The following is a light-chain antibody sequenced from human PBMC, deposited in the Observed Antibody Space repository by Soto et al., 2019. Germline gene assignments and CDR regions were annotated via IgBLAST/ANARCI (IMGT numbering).Light chain of an antibody. Sequence: QSVLTQPASVSGSPGQSITISCAGTGGDIGAYNYVSWYQQHPGKAPKLMIYEVIRRPSGISNRFSGSKSGNTTSLTISTVQAEDEADYYCSSYTTGSNVVFGGGTQLTVL. CDR2: EVI. V-gene: IGLV2-14*01. CDR1: GGDIGAYNY. CDR3: SSYTTGSNVV. J-gene: IGLJ2*01.